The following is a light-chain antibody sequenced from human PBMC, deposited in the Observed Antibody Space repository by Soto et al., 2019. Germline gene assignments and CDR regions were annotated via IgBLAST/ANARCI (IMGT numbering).Light chain of an antibody. CDR1: QSVSSNY. J-gene: IGKJ1*01. CDR3: QQYGRSLT. CDR2: DAS. V-gene: IGKV3-20*01. Sequence: IVLTQSPDTLSLSPGERATLSCRASQSVSSNYLAWYQQKLGQAPRLLIYDASRRATGIPDRFSGSGSGTDFTLTISRLEPEDFVVYYCQQYGRSLTFGQGTKVEIK.